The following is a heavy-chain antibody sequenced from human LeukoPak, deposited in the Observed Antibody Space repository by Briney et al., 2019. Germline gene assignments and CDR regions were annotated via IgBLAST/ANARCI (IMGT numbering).Heavy chain of an antibody. D-gene: IGHD6-19*01. Sequence: SVKVSCKASGGTFSSYAISWVRQAPGQGLEWMGGIIPIFGTANHAQKFQGRVTITADKSTSTAYMELSSLRSEDTAVYYCARDRSSGWFFDYWGQGTLVTVSS. CDR3: ARDRSSGWFFDY. J-gene: IGHJ4*02. CDR2: IIPIFGTA. CDR1: GGTFSSYA. V-gene: IGHV1-69*06.